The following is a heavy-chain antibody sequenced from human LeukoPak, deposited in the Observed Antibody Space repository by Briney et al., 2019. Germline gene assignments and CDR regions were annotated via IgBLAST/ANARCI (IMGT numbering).Heavy chain of an antibody. J-gene: IGHJ5*02. V-gene: IGHV4-59*01. CDR3: ARVPPGDFWSGYYTWFDP. Sequence: SQTVSLTHTVASGSISTYYWGWIRQPPGEGREWIGYIYYSTATNYNPPLKSRATLSVDTSNQQISLKLSSVTAKATAVYCCARVPPGDFWSGYYTWFDPWGQGTLVTVSS. CDR2: IYYSTAT. D-gene: IGHD3-3*01. CDR1: SGSISTYY.